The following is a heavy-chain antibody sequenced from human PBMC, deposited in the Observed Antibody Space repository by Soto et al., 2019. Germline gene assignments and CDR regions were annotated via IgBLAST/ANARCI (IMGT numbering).Heavy chain of an antibody. CDR3: CSTTGLGPRYYYGMDC. CDR1: GYTLTELS. Sequence: GASVKVSCKVSGYTLTELSMHWVRQAPGKGLEWMGGFDPEDGETIYAQKFQGRVTMTEDTSTDTAYMELSSLRSEDTAVYYCCSTTGLGPRYYYGMDCWGQGTKVTVAS. D-gene: IGHD6-19*01. V-gene: IGHV1-24*01. J-gene: IGHJ6*02. CDR2: FDPEDGET.